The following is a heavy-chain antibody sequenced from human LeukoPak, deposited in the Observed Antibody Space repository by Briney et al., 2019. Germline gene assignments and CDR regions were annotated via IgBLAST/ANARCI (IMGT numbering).Heavy chain of an antibody. Sequence: GGSLRLSCAASGFTFSSYWMHWVRQAPGKGLVWVSRINSDESITTYADSVKGRFTISRDNAKNTPYLQMNSLRAEDTAVYCCAGGGTVTNFDYWGQGTLVTVSS. V-gene: IGHV3-74*01. CDR1: GFTFSSYW. CDR2: INSDESIT. D-gene: IGHD4-17*01. J-gene: IGHJ4*02. CDR3: AGGGTVTNFDY.